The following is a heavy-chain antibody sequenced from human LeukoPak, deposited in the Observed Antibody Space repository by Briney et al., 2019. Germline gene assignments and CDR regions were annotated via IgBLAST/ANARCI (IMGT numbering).Heavy chain of an antibody. CDR2: ISSSGSTI. CDR3: AREASYTYYYDSSGYYLDAFDI. D-gene: IGHD3-22*01. CDR1: GFTFSSYS. Sequence: GGSLRLSCAASGFTFSSYSMNWVRQAPGKGLEWVSYISSSGSTIYYADSVKGRFTISRDNAQNSLYLQMNSLRAEDTAVYYCAREASYTYYYDSSGYYLDAFDIWGQGTMVTVSS. V-gene: IGHV3-48*04. J-gene: IGHJ3*02.